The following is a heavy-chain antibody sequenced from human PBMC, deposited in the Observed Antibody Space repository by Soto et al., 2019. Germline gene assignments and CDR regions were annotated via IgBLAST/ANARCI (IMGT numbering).Heavy chain of an antibody. CDR3: TRTVQYCSGPSCYYYYHMDV. V-gene: IGHV3-66*01. D-gene: IGHD2-15*01. CDR1: GFTVSSSY. J-gene: IGHJ6*02. Sequence: EVQLVESGGGLVQPGGSLRLSCAASGFTVSSSYMNWVRQAPGKGLEWVSVIYSGGNTYYADSVKGRFTISRDNSKNTLYLQMNSLRAEDTAVYYCTRTVQYCSGPSCYYYYHMDVWGQGTTVTVSS. CDR2: IYSGGNT.